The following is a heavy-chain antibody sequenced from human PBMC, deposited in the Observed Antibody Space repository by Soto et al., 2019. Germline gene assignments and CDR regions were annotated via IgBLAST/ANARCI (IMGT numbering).Heavy chain of an antibody. CDR2: ISGDGINT. V-gene: IGHV3-30*03. D-gene: IGHD1-26*01. CDR1: GFNFGFFG. Sequence: QIQLVESGGDVVQPGKSLRLSCAASGFNFGFFGMHWVRQAPGKGLEWVAFISGDGINTQYADYVRGRFTLSRDYSRKTMYLQMDSLRDEDTALYYCARGNLSFDFDSWGLGTLVTVSS. J-gene: IGHJ4*02. CDR3: ARGNLSFDFDS.